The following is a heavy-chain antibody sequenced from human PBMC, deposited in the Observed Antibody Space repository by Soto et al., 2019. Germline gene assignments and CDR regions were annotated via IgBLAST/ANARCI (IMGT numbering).Heavy chain of an antibody. J-gene: IGHJ6*02. CDR1: AYSFTSYW. V-gene: IGHV5-10-1*01. D-gene: IGHD2-2*01. CDR3: ARHAPILFDSLCRGRGNDYYYYYGMDV. Sequence: GDSLKISCKGSAYSFTSYWISCVRQMPGKGLEWMVRIDPSDSYTNYSPSFQGHVTISADXSISTAYLQWSSLKASDTAMYYCARHAPILFDSLCRGRGNDYYYYYGMDVWGQGTTVTVSS. CDR2: IDPSDSYT.